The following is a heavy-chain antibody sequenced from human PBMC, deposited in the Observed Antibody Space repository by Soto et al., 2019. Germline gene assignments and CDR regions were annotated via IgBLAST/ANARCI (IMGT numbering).Heavy chain of an antibody. D-gene: IGHD2-15*01. Sequence: QVQLQESGPGLVKPSGTLSLTCAVSGGSISSSNWWSWVRQPPGKGLERIGEIYHSGSTNYNPSLKSRVTISVDKSKNQFSLKLSSVTAADTAVYYCARITYCSGGSCYSDWFDPWGQGTLVTVSS. V-gene: IGHV4-4*02. CDR2: IYHSGST. CDR3: ARITYCSGGSCYSDWFDP. J-gene: IGHJ5*02. CDR1: GGSISSSNW.